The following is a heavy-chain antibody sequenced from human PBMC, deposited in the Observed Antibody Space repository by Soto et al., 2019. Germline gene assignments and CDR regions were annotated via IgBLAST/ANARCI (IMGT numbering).Heavy chain of an antibody. V-gene: IGHV1-24*01. CDR2: FDPEDGET. J-gene: IGHJ6*02. CDR3: ATPGYSYYYYGMDV. Sequence: RVAGYTSTELFMHWVLQATGKGLEWMGGFDPEDGETIYAQKFQGRVTMTEDTSTDTAYMELSSLRSEDTAVYYCATPGYSYYYYGMDVWGQGTTVTVSS. CDR1: GYTSTELF. D-gene: IGHD5-18*01.